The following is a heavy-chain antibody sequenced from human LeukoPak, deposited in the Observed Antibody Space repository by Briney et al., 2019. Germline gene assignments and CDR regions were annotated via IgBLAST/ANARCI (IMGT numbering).Heavy chain of an antibody. V-gene: IGHV3-21*01. CDR1: GFTFSSYS. J-gene: IGHJ3*02. D-gene: IGHD3-22*01. CDR3: ARDLGVEVTVHAIDI. CDR2: ISSSSSYI. Sequence: PGGSLRLSCAASGFTFSSYSMNWVRQAPGKGLEWVSSISSSSSYIYYADSVKGRFTISRDNAKNSLYLQMNSLRAEGTAVYYGARDLGVEVTVHAIDIWGQGTMVTVSS.